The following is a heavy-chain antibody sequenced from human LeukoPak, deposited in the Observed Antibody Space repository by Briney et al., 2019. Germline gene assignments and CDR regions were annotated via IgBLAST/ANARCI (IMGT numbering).Heavy chain of an antibody. CDR3: AKDYYYDRGIDY. V-gene: IGHV3-23*01. Sequence: GGSLRFSCAASGFTFSSYGMSWVRQAPGKGLEWVSAISGSGGSTYYADSVKGRFTISRDNSKNTLYLQMNSLRAEDTAVYYCAKDYYYDRGIDYWGQGTLVTVSS. J-gene: IGHJ4*02. CDR2: ISGSGGST. CDR1: GFTFSSYG. D-gene: IGHD3-22*01.